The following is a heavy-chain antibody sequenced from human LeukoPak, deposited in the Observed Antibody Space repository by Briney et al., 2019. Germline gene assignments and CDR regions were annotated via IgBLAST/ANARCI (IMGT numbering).Heavy chain of an antibody. CDR3: ARAQYYGSGSYYHY. V-gene: IGHV1-2*02. Sequence: GASVKVSCKTSEYTFTDYCIHWVRQAPGQGLEWMGWINPNSGGTNYAQKYQGRVTMTRDTSISTAYMELSRLRSDDTAVYYCARAQYYGSGSYYHYWGQGTLVTVSS. CDR2: INPNSGGT. D-gene: IGHD3-10*01. CDR1: EYTFTDYC. J-gene: IGHJ4*01.